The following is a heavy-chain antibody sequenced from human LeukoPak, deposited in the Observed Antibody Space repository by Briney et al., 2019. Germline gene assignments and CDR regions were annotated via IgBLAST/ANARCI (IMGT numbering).Heavy chain of an antibody. D-gene: IGHD3-10*01. J-gene: IGHJ4*02. Sequence: GGSLRLSCAASGFSFSDAWMSWVRQIPGKGLEWVGRIESKTDGGTTDYAAPVKGRFTISRDDSTNTLYLQMNSLKSEDTAVYYCTTYGSGRNFDYWGQGILVTVSS. V-gene: IGHV3-15*04. CDR2: IESKTDGGTT. CDR3: TTYGSGRNFDY. CDR1: GFSFSDAW.